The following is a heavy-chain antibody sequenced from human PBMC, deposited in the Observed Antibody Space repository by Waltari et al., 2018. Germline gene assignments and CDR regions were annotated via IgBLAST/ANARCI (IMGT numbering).Heavy chain of an antibody. CDR1: GFTFSSYE. CDR2: ISSSGSTI. V-gene: IGHV3-48*03. J-gene: IGHJ4*02. CDR3: ASSPQWLLYYFDY. D-gene: IGHD6-19*01. Sequence: EVQLVESGGGLVQPGGSLRLSCAASGFTFSSYEMNWVRQAPGKGLEWVSYISSSGSTIYYADSVKGRFTISRDNAKNSLYLQMNSLRAEDTAVYYCASSPQWLLYYFDYWGQGTLVTVSS.